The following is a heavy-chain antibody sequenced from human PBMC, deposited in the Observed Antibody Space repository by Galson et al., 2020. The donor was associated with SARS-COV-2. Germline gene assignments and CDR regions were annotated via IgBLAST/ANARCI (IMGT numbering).Heavy chain of an antibody. CDR2: IYNRRRT. CDR3: ARVHPNVHEQQLVYVYS. V-gene: IGHV4-30-4*01. D-gene: IGHD6-13*01. J-gene: IGHJ4*02. CDR1: GSSISSGEYY. Sequence: ETSETLSLTCTLPGSSISSGEYYWSWIRQHPGKGLEWRGYIYNRRRTYYTPSLKSRVTISVDTSKKQSSLKMSSVTAADTAVYYCARVHPNVHEQQLVYVYSGGQGALLIFSS.